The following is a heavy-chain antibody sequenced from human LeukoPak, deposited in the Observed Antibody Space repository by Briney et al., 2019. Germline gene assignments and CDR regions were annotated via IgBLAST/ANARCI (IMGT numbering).Heavy chain of an antibody. CDR1: GYSFTSYW. J-gene: IGHJ4*02. D-gene: IGHD3-22*01. Sequence: GESLQISCKGSGYSFTSYWIGWVRQVPGKGLEWMGIIYPGDSDTRYSPSFQGQVTISADKSISTAYLQWSSLKASDTAMYYCARSYDRRDFDYWGQGTLVTVSS. CDR3: ARSYDRRDFDY. V-gene: IGHV5-51*01. CDR2: IYPGDSDT.